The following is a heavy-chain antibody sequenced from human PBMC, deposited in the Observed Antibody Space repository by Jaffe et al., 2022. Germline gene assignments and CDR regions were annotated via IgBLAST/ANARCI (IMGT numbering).Heavy chain of an antibody. CDR2: IYHSGST. J-gene: IGHJ4*02. D-gene: IGHD1-26*01. CDR3: ARHRKWTEPPIDY. CDR1: GYSISSGYY. Sequence: QVQLQESGPGLVKPSETLSLTCAVSGYSISSGYYWGWIRQPPGKGLEWIGSIYHSGSTYYNPSLKSRVTISVDTSKNQFSLKLSSVTAADTAVYYCARHRKWTEPPIDYWGQGTLVTVSS. V-gene: IGHV4-38-2*01.